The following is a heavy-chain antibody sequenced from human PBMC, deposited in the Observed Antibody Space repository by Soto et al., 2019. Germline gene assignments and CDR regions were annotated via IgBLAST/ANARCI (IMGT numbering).Heavy chain of an antibody. CDR1: GYTFTSYD. V-gene: IGHV1-8*01. CDR3: AKEVWSGPMDV. D-gene: IGHD3-3*01. CDR2: MSLNSGAT. Sequence: ASVKVSCKASGYTFTSYDINWVRQATGQGLEWMGWMSLNSGATGYAQKFQGRVTMTRDTSISTAYMELSNLRAEDTAVYYCAKEVWSGPMDVWGQGTTVTVSS. J-gene: IGHJ6*02.